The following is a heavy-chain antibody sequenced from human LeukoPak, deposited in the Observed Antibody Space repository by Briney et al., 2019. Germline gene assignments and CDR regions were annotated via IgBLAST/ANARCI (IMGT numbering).Heavy chain of an antibody. CDR1: GGSFSGYY. D-gene: IGHD3-22*01. J-gene: IGHJ4*02. Sequence: SETLSLTCAVYGGSFSGYYWSWIRQPPGKGLEWIGEINHSGSTNYNPSLKSRVTISVDTSKNQFSLKLSSVTAADTAVYYCARHGFGYYDSSGYSDYWGQGTLVTVSS. CDR2: INHSGST. V-gene: IGHV4-34*01. CDR3: ARHGFGYYDSSGYSDY.